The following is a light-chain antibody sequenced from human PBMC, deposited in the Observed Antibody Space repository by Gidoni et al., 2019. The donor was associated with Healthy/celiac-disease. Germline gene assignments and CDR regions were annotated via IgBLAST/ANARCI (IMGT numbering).Light chain of an antibody. J-gene: IGKJ4*01. V-gene: IGKV3-15*01. CDR1: QSVSSN. CDR3: QQYNNWPRLT. Sequence: EIVLTHSPATQAVSPGERATLSCRASQSVSSNLAWYQQKPGQAPRLLIYGASTRATGIPARFSGSGSGTEFTLTISSLQSEDFAVYYCQQYNNWPRLTFGGGTKVEIK. CDR2: GAS.